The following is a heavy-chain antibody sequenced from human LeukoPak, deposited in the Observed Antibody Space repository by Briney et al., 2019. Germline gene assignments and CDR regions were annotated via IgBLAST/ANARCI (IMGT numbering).Heavy chain of an antibody. CDR1: GYSISSGYY. V-gene: IGHV4-38-2*02. J-gene: IGHJ6*03. Sequence: SETLSLTCTVSGYSISSGYYWGWIRQPPGKGLEWIGSIYHSGSTYYNPSLKSRVTISVDTSKNQFSLKLSSVTAADTAVYYCATGRGGYSYGYLGYYYYYMDVWGKGTTVTVSS. D-gene: IGHD5-18*01. CDR2: IYHSGST. CDR3: ATGRGGYSYGYLGYYYYYMDV.